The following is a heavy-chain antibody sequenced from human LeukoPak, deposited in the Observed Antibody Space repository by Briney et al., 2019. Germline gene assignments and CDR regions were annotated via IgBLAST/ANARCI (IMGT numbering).Heavy chain of an antibody. CDR1: GFTFTSFW. V-gene: IGHV3-74*01. Sequence: GGSLRLSCAASGFTFTSFWMHWVRRAPGKGLVWVSRVNGDGRTTTYADFVKGRFIISRDNAKNTLYLQMNSLRAEDTAVYYCARPQHGDLYAFDIWGQGTMVTVSS. D-gene: IGHD4-17*01. J-gene: IGHJ3*02. CDR3: ARPQHGDLYAFDI. CDR2: VNGDGRTT.